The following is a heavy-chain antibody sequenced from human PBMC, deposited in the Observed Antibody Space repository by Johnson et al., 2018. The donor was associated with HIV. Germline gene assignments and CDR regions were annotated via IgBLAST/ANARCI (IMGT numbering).Heavy chain of an antibody. CDR1: GFTFDDYA. D-gene: IGHD5-24*01. Sequence: VQLVESGGGLVQPGRSLRLSCAASGFTFDDYAMHWARQAPGKGLERVSGISWNSGSIGYADSVKGRFTISRDNSKNTLYLQMNSLRAEDTAVYYCAKSQDAYNYDDAFDVCGQGTMVTGSS. V-gene: IGHV3-9*01. CDR3: AKSQDAYNYDDAFDV. J-gene: IGHJ3*01. CDR2: ISWNSGSI.